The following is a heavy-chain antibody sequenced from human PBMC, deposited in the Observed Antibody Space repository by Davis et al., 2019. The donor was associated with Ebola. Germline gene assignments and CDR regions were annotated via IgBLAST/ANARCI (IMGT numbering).Heavy chain of an antibody. CDR2: ISGYNGNT. J-gene: IGHJ2*01. CDR1: GYMFTNYC. V-gene: IGHV1-18*04. Sequence: ASVKVSCKASGYMFTNYCISWVRQAPGQGLEWMGWISGYNGNTYYAQTVQGKVSMTTDTSTSTAYMELRSLRSDDTAVYYCARLWITPTADAGYFNFWGRGTLVTVSS. D-gene: IGHD2-2*01. CDR3: ARLWITPTADAGYFNF.